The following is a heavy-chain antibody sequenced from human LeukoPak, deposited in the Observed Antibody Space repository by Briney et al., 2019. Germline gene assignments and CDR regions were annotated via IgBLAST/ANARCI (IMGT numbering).Heavy chain of an antibody. D-gene: IGHD5-12*01. V-gene: IGHV1-18*01. CDR3: AGASDGGYMGGWIDY. Sequence: GASVKVSCKASGYTFTSYGISWVRQAPGQGLEWMGWISAYNGNTNYAQKLQGRVTMTTDTSTSTAYMELRSLRSDDTAVYYCAGASDGGYMGGWIDYWGQGTLVTVSS. J-gene: IGHJ4*02. CDR2: ISAYNGNT. CDR1: GYTFTSYG.